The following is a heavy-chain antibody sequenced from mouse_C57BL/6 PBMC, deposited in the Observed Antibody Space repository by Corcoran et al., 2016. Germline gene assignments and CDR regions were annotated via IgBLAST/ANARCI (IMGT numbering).Heavy chain of an antibody. J-gene: IGHJ3*01. V-gene: IGHV9-3*01. D-gene: IGHD1-1*01. CDR3: SGYGRSPAWFAY. CDR1: GYTFTTYG. CDR2: INTYSGVP. Sequence: QIQLVQSGPELKKPGETVKISCKASGYTFTTYGMSWVKQAPGKGLKWMGWINTYSGVPTYADDFKGRFAFSLETSASTAYLQINNLKNEDTATYFWSGYGRSPAWFAYWGQGTLVTVSA.